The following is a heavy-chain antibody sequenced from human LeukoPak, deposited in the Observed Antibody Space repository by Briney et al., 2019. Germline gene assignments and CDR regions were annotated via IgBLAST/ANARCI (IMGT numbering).Heavy chain of an antibody. Sequence: SETLSLTCTVSGGSISGSSYYWGWIRQPPGKGLEWIGSVYYSGNTYYIPSLTSRVTISVDTSKNQFSLRLISVTAADTAVYYCARHVGTSGWYMWFDPWGQGTLVTVSP. J-gene: IGHJ5*02. CDR1: GGSISGSSYY. CDR2: VYYSGNT. D-gene: IGHD6-19*01. V-gene: IGHV4-39*01. CDR3: ARHVGTSGWYMWFDP.